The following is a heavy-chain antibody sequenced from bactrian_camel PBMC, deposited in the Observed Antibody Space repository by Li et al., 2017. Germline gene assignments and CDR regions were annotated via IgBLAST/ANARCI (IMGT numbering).Heavy chain of an antibody. D-gene: IGHD2*01. CDR2: INSVGGTT. CDR1: GFTFSNYI. J-gene: IGHJ4*01. V-gene: IGHV3S40*01. Sequence: QLVESGGGLVQPGGSLRLSCAASGFTFSNYIMSWVRQAPGKGLEWVSTINSVGGTTYYTDTVKGRFTISRDNAKNTPYLQLNSLKTEDAAMYYCAWRAYYSGGYVLGQGTQVTVSS.